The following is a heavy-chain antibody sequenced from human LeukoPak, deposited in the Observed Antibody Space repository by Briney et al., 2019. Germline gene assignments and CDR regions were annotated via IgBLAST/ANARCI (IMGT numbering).Heavy chain of an antibody. CDR3: ARHPMGLRPNDY. J-gene: IGHJ4*02. Sequence: PGGSLRLSCAASGFTFSSNWMHWVRQAPGKGLVWVSRIKSDGSSTSYADSVKGRFTISRDNAKNTLYLQMNSLRAEDTAVYYCARHPMGLRPNDYWGQGTLITVSS. CDR2: IKSDGSST. V-gene: IGHV3-74*01. CDR1: GFTFSSNW. D-gene: IGHD1-26*01.